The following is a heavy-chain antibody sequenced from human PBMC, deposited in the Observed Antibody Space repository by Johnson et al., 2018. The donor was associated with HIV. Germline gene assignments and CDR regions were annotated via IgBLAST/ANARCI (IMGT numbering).Heavy chain of an antibody. CDR2: ISSTGGST. D-gene: IGHD2-15*01. CDR1: GFTFSSYA. J-gene: IGHJ3*02. CDR3: ARALGYCSGGSCPLDAFDI. Sequence: EVHLVESGGGLVQPGGSLRLSCAASGFTFSSYAMHWVRPAPGKGLEYVSAISSTGGSTYYANSVKGRFTISRDNSKNTLYLQMGSLRAEDMAVYYCARALGYCSGGSCPLDAFDIWGQGTMVTVSS. V-gene: IGHV3-64*01.